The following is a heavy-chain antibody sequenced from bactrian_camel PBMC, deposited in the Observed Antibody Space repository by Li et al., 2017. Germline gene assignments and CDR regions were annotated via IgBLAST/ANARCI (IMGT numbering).Heavy chain of an antibody. CDR1: GFTFSTYH. V-gene: IGHV3S10*01. Sequence: VQLVESGGDLVRPGGSLRLSCAASGFTFSTYHMAWVRQSPGKEREGVALHDNDGSTSYTDSVKGRFTISEDNAKNTMYLQMNNLKAEDTALYYCAADFMANCKGGVTTLKHRGQGTQVTVS. CDR3: AADFMANCKGGVTTLKH. CDR2: HDNDGST. D-gene: IGHD7*01. J-gene: IGHJ4*01.